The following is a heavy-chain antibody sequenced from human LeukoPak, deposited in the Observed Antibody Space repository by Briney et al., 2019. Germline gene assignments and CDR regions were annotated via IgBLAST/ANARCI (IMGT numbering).Heavy chain of an antibody. CDR2: IIPIFGTA. V-gene: IGHV1-69*13. CDR3: ARGGNTSDLYYGMDV. Sequence: ASVKVSCKASGGTFSSYALSWVRQAPGQGLEWMGRIIPIFGTANYAQKFQGRITITADESTSTAYMELSSLRSEDTAIYYCARGGNTSDLYYGMDVWGQGTTVTVSS. J-gene: IGHJ6*02. CDR1: GGTFSSYA. D-gene: IGHD6-25*01.